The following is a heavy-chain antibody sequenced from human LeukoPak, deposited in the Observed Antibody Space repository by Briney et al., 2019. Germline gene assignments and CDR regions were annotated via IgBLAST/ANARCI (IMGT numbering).Heavy chain of an antibody. CDR3: AKTGSIVVDPYFDY. J-gene: IGHJ4*02. V-gene: IGHV3-23*01. Sequence: GGSLRLSCAASGFTFSSYAMSWVRQAPGKGLEWVSAISGSGGSTYYADSVKGRFTISRDNSKNTLYLQMNSLRAEDTAIYYCAKTGSIVVDPYFDYWGQGTLVTVSS. CDR1: GFTFSSYA. D-gene: IGHD3-22*01. CDR2: ISGSGGST.